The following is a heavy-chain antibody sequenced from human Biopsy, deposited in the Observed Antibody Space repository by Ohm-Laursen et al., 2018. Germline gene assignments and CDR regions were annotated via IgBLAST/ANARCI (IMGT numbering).Heavy chain of an antibody. CDR1: GYTFGNYG. D-gene: IGHD1-26*01. J-gene: IGHJ4*02. CDR2: FSVYNGNT. Sequence: SVKVSCKASGYTFGNYGISWVRQAPGQGLERMGWFSVYNGNTDYPHKFQGRVTLTTDTSTSTAYMELRSLTSDDTAIYYCARDVVGRGASFFDFWGQGTSVTVSS. V-gene: IGHV1-18*01. CDR3: ARDVVGRGASFFDF.